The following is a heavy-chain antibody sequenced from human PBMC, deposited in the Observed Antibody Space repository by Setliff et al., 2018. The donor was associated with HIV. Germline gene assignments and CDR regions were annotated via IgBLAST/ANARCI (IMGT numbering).Heavy chain of an antibody. V-gene: IGHV1-2*06. D-gene: IGHD5-12*01. CDR2: INPNSGGT. Sequence: ASVMVSCKASGYTFTGYYMHWVRQAPGQGLEWMGRINPNSGGTNYAQKFQGRVTMTRDTSISTAYMELSRLRSDDTAVYYCARRGYSRPLNYYYYYIDVWGKGTTVTVSS. J-gene: IGHJ6*03. CDR3: ARRGYSRPLNYYYYYIDV. CDR1: GYTFTGYY.